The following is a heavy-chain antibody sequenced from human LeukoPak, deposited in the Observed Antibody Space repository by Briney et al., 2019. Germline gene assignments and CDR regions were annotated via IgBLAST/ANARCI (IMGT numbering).Heavy chain of an antibody. J-gene: IGHJ4*02. CDR2: IYSSGST. Sequence: PSETLSLTCTVSGYSISSGYYWGWIRQPPGKGLEWIGRIYSSGSTYYNPSLKSRVTISVDTSKNQFSLKLSSVTAADTAVYYCARGAKDTAMGFDYWGQGTLVTVSS. D-gene: IGHD5-18*01. CDR3: ARGAKDTAMGFDY. CDR1: GYSISSGYY. V-gene: IGHV4-38-2*02.